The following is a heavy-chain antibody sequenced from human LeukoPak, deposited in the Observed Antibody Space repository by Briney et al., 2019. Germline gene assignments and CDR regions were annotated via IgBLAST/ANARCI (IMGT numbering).Heavy chain of an antibody. J-gene: IGHJ4*02. CDR2: INPNSGGT. V-gene: IGHV1-2*06. CDR1: GYTFTGYY. D-gene: IGHD5-12*01. CDR3: ASSLPRGPYFFDY. Sequence: ASVKVSCKASGYTFTGYYMHWVRQAPGQGLEWMGRINPNSGGTNYAQKFQGRVTMTRDTSISTAYMDLSRLRSDDTAVYYCASSLPRGPYFFDYWGQGTLVTVSS.